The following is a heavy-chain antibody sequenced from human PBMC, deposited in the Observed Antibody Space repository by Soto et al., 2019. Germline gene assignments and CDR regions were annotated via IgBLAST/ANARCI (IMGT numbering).Heavy chain of an antibody. CDR1: GCSFTSYW. CDR2: IYPGDSDT. V-gene: IGHV5-51*01. CDR3: ARLTRVRGVIITLHYYGMDV. J-gene: IGHJ6*02. D-gene: IGHD3-10*01. Sequence: PGESLKISCKGSGCSFTSYWIGWVRQMPGKGLEWMGIIYPGDSDTRYSPSFQGQVTISADKSISTAYLQWSSLKASDTAMYYCARLTRVRGVIITLHYYGMDVWGQGTTVTVSS.